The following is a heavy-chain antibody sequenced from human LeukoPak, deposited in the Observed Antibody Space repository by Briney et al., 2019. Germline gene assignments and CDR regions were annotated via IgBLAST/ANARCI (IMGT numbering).Heavy chain of an antibody. CDR3: ARRGYYDIFSLYGMDV. Sequence: PSETLSLTCTVSGGSISSGGYYWSWIRQHPGKGLEWIGYIYHSGSTYYNPSLKSRVTISVDRSKNQFSLKLSSVTAADTAVYYCARRGYYDIFSLYGMDVWGQGTTVTVSS. J-gene: IGHJ6*02. D-gene: IGHD3-9*01. CDR1: GGSISSGGYY. V-gene: IGHV4-30-2*01. CDR2: IYHSGST.